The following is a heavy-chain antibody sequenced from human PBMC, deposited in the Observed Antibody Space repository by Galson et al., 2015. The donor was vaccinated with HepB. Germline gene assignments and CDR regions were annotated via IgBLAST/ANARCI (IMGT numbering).Heavy chain of an antibody. D-gene: IGHD3-16*02. CDR3: AKDKDYVWGSYRYPDWFDP. CDR1: GFTFSSYS. Sequence: SLRLSCAASGFTFSSYSMSLVRQAPGKGLQWVSGISSSGGFTYYADSVKGRFTISRDNSKNTLYLQLNSLRAEDTAVYYCAKDKDYVWGSYRYPDWFDPWGQGTLVTVSS. J-gene: IGHJ5*02. CDR2: ISSSGGFT. V-gene: IGHV3-23*01.